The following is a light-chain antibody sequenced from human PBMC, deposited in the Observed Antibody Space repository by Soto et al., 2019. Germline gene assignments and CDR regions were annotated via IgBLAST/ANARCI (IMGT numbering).Light chain of an antibody. V-gene: IGLV8-61*01. CDR3: VLYITGGTWV. CDR1: SGSVSTNYY. J-gene: IGLJ3*02. CDR2: HTN. Sequence: VVTQEPSFSVSPGGTVTLTCGLNSGSVSTNYYPAWYQQTPGQAPRALIYHTNTRSSGVPDRFSGSILGNRAALTISGAQADDESDYYCVLYITGGTWVFGGGTKLTVL.